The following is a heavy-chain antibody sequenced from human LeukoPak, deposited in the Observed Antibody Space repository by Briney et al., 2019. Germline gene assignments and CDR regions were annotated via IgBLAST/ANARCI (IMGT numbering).Heavy chain of an antibody. CDR1: GFTFSSYE. CDR2: IGSSDSTT. V-gene: IGHV3-48*03. Sequence: GGSLRLSCVGSGFTFSSYEMNWVRQAPGKGLEWLSYIGSSDSTTHYADSVKGRFTISRDNAKNSLYLQMNSLRAEDTAVYYCAKDDRIQTRRYSYNYWGQGTLVTVSS. D-gene: IGHD5-18*01. J-gene: IGHJ4*02. CDR3: AKDDRIQTRRYSYNY.